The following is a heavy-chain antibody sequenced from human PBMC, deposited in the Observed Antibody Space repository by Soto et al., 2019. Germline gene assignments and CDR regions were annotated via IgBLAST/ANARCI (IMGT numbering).Heavy chain of an antibody. V-gene: IGHV5-51*01. D-gene: IGHD3-9*01. J-gene: IGHJ6*02. CDR1: GYSFTSYW. Sequence: GESLKISCKGSGYSFTSYWIGWVRQMPGKGLEWMGIIYPGDSDTRYSPSFQGQVTISADKSISTAYLQWGSLKASDTAMYYCARHGTGPYYYYGMDVWGQGTTVTVSS. CDR2: IYPGDSDT. CDR3: ARHGTGPYYYYGMDV.